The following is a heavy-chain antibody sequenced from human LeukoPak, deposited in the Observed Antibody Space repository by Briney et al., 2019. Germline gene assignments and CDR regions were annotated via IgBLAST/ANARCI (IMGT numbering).Heavy chain of an antibody. CDR1: GFTFSTYA. J-gene: IGHJ4*02. CDR3: AKNIMGATVLDY. Sequence: GGSLRLSCAASGFTFSTYAMTWVRQAPGKGLEWVSAISGNADNTYYADSVKGRFTISRDNSKDTLYLQINSLRAEDTAKYYCAKNIMGATVLDYWGQGTLVTVSS. V-gene: IGHV3-23*01. D-gene: IGHD1-26*01. CDR2: ISGNADNT.